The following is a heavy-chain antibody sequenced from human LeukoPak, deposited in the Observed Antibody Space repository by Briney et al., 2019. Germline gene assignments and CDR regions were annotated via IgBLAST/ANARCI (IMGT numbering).Heavy chain of an antibody. J-gene: IGHJ3*02. V-gene: IGHV4-59*01. D-gene: IGHD1-7*01. CDR1: DGSINSYY. Sequence: PSETLSLTCTDSDGSINSYYGSWIRQSPGKGLEWIGYVHYSGSTNYNPSLKSRVTISVDTSKKQVSLKLNSVTAVDTAVYYCARATGTTRNAFDIWGQGTMVTVSS. CDR3: ARATGTTRNAFDI. CDR2: VHYSGST.